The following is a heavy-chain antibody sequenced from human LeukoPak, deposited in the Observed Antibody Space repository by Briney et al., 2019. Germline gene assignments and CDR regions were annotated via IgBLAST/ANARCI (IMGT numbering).Heavy chain of an antibody. CDR1: GFTVSSNY. Sequence: GGSLRLSCAASGFTVSSNYMSWVRQAPGKGLEWVSVIYSGGSTYYADSVKGRFTISRDNSKNTLYLQMNSLRAEDTAVYYCAAVIVATIAADYWGQGTLVTVSS. V-gene: IGHV3-53*01. D-gene: IGHD5-12*01. J-gene: IGHJ4*02. CDR3: AAVIVATIAADY. CDR2: IYSGGST.